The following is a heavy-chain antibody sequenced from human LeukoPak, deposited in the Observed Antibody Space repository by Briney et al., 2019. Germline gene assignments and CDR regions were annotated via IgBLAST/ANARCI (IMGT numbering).Heavy chain of an antibody. J-gene: IGHJ4*02. CDR1: GFTFRSYW. Sequence: GESLRLSCAASGFTFRSYWMHWVRQAPGKGLVWVSRIQSDGGSTNYADSVKGRFTISRDNAKHTLFLQMNSLSREGTAVYYCARGTHYYGSGSYYYYFDDWGQGTLVSVPS. D-gene: IGHD3-10*01. CDR3: ARGTHYYGSGSYYYYFDD. V-gene: IGHV3-74*01. CDR2: IQSDGGST.